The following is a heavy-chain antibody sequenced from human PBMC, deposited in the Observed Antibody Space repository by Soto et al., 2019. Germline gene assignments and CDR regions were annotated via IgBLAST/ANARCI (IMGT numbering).Heavy chain of an antibody. CDR2: IYYSGST. CDR1: GGSISSYY. V-gene: IGHV4-59*01. CDR3: ARALQRSSSSWYDY. J-gene: IGHJ4*02. D-gene: IGHD6-13*01. Sequence: SETLSLTCTVSGGSISSYYWSWIRQPPGKGLEWIGYIYYSGSTNYNPSLKSRVTISVDTSKNQFSLKLSSVTAADTAVYHCARALQRSSSSWYDYWGQGTLVTVSS.